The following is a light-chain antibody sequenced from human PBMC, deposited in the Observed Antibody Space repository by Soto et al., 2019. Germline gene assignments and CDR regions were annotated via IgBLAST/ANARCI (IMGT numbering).Light chain of an antibody. CDR3: QQYYDWPRT. CDR1: QTIGAY. Sequence: EIVMTQSPATLSVSPGERATLSCRASQTIGAYLAWYQHKPGQAPRLLIFDASHRASGVPPRFSGSGSGTDFTLTISSLEPEDFAVYFCQQYYDWPRTFGQGTKVDIK. J-gene: IGKJ1*01. V-gene: IGKV3-11*01. CDR2: DAS.